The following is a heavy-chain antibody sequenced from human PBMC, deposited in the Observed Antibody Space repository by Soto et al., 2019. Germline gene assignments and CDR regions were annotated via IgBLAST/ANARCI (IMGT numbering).Heavy chain of an antibody. D-gene: IGHD3-22*01. J-gene: IGHJ4*02. CDR3: ARDYYKYYDSSGYYRSPAY. V-gene: IGHV3-30-3*01. CDR1: GFTFSSYA. CDR2: ISYDGSDK. Sequence: PGGSLRLSCAASGFTFSSYAMHWVRQAPGKGLEWVALISYDGSDKDYADSVKGRFTISRDNSRNTLFLQMNSLRAEDTAVYCCARDYYKYYDSSGYYRSPAYWGQGTLVTVSS.